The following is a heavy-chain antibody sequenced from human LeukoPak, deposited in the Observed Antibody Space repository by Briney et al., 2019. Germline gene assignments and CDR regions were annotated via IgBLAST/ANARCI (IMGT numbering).Heavy chain of an antibody. Sequence: GESLKISCKGSGYSFTSYWIGWVRQMPGKGLEWMGIIYPADSAAHYSPSFQGQVTISVDKSINTAYLQWSRLKASDTAMYYCARHLPVPAAPGNAFDIWGQGTMVTVSS. J-gene: IGHJ3*02. D-gene: IGHD2-2*01. CDR1: GYSFTSYW. CDR3: ARHLPVPAAPGNAFDI. V-gene: IGHV5-51*01. CDR2: IYPADSAA.